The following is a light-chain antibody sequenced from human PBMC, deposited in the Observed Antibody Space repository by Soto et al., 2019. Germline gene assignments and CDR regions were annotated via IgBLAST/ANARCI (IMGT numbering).Light chain of an antibody. CDR2: GAF. V-gene: IGKV3-20*01. J-gene: IGKJ1*01. CDR1: QSVSGSY. CDR3: QQYSASPRT. Sequence: EIVLTQSPGTLSLSPGERATVSCRASQSVSGSYLAWYQQKPGQAPRLLIYGAFNRAGGIPDRFSGSGSGTDFTLTISRLEPEDFAVYYCQQYSASPRTFXQGTKVDIK.